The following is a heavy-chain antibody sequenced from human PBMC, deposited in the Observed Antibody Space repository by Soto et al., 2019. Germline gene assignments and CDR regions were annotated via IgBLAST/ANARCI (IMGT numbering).Heavy chain of an antibody. CDR1: GFTFDDYA. J-gene: IGHJ4*02. CDR2: ISWNSGNI. V-gene: IGHV3-9*01. Sequence: EVQLVESGGGLVQPGRSLRLSCGASGFTFDDYAMHWVRQAPGKGLAWVSGISWNSGNIGYADSVKVRFTISRDNAKDSIYLQMNSLRAEDTALYYCAQERMSGGRRFYFDSWGQGTLVTVSS. CDR3: AQERMSGGRRFYFDS. D-gene: IGHD2-15*01.